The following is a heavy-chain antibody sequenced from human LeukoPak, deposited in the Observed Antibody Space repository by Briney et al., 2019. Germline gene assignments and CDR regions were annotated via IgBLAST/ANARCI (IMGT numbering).Heavy chain of an antibody. CDR3: AKLRDGYNLNWFDP. CDR1: GFTFSSYA. D-gene: IGHD5-24*01. CDR2: ISGSGGST. V-gene: IGHV3-23*01. Sequence: GGSLRLSCAGSGFTFSSYAMSWVRQAPGKGLEWVSAISGSGGSTYYADSVKGRFTISRDNSKNTLYLQMNSLRAEDTAVYYCAKLRDGYNLNWFDPWGQGTLVTVSS. J-gene: IGHJ5*02.